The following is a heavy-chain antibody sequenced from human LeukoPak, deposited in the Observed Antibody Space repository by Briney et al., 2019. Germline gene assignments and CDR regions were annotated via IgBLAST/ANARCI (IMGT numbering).Heavy chain of an antibody. CDR3: ARGSVAAAGTDAFDI. V-gene: IGHV3-33*01. Sequence: GRSLRLSCAASGFTFSSYGMHWVRQAPGKGLEWVAVIWYDGSNKYYADSVKGRFTISRDSSKNTLYLQMNSLRAEDTAVYYCARGSVAAAGTDAFDIWGQGTMVTVSS. D-gene: IGHD6-13*01. CDR1: GFTFSSYG. CDR2: IWYDGSNK. J-gene: IGHJ3*02.